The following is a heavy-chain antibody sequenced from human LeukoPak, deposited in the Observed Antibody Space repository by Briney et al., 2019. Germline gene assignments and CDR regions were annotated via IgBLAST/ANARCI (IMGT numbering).Heavy chain of an antibody. CDR2: IIPIFGTA. D-gene: IGHD5-18*01. V-gene: IGHV1-69*13. J-gene: IGHJ4*02. Sequence: SVKVSYKASGGTFSSYAISWVRQAPGQGLEWMGGIIPIFGTANYAQKFQGRVTITADESTSTAYMELSSLRSEDTAVYYCARDQGRGYSYGYDYRGQGTLVTVSS. CDR1: GGTFSSYA. CDR3: ARDQGRGYSYGYDY.